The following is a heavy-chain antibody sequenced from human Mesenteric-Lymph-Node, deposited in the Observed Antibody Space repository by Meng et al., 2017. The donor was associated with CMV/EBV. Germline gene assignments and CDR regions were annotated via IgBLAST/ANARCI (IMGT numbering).Heavy chain of an antibody. CDR1: GGSISSLYY. CDR2: DPYTGST. V-gene: IGHV4-39*01. D-gene: IGHD5-24*01. CDR3: ARPYPSWQTPRRDPFGA. Sequence: PEPVNPPHPRSLTCTVAGGSISSLYYRGWTRQPPRWGLKCIRIDPYTGSTYYSPSLKSRVAVSVDTYKNPFCLSLTSVTTADTAVYSCARPYPSWQTPRRDPFGAWGQGTLVTVSS. J-gene: IGHJ5*02.